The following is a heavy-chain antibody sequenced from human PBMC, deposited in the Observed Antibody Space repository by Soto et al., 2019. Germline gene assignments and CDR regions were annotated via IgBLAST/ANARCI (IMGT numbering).Heavy chain of an antibody. CDR1: AGYA. Sequence: GGSLRLSCTALAGYAMSWVRRGPGKGLEWISTISPTGNTHYADSVEGRFTISRDDSKNTFYLQMNNLRADDTGVYYCAKDPSTGHADLWGQGTLVTVSS. CDR3: AKDPSTGHADL. V-gene: IGHV3-23*01. CDR2: ISPTGNT. J-gene: IGHJ5*02. D-gene: IGHD3-9*01.